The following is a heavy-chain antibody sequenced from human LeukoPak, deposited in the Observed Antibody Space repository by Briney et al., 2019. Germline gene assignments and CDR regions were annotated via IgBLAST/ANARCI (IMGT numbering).Heavy chain of an antibody. V-gene: IGHV3-7*01. J-gene: IGHJ4*02. CDR2: IQQDGSEK. D-gene: IGHD3-3*01. CDR1: GFTFSNYW. Sequence: GGSLRLSCAASGFTFSNYWMGWVRQAPGKGLEWVANIQQDGSEKYYVDSVKGRFTISRDNTKKSMYLQMNSLRAEDTAVYYCARDLWYYDFWNGLDNWGQGTLVTVSS. CDR3: ARDLWYYDFWNGLDN.